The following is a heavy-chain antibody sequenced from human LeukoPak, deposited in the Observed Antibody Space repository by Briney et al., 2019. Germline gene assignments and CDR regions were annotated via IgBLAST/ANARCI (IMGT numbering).Heavy chain of an antibody. CDR2: ISWDGRNM. Sequence: GGSLRLSCAASGFSLDDYAMHWVRQAPGQGLEWVSGISWDGRNMAYAASVKGRFTISRDNAQNSLYLQMYSLKIEDTAFYYCIKDMGFDLLKDAFDLWGQGMLVTVSS. CDR1: GFSLDDYA. J-gene: IGHJ3*01. D-gene: IGHD1-26*01. V-gene: IGHV3-9*01. CDR3: IKDMGFDLLKDAFDL.